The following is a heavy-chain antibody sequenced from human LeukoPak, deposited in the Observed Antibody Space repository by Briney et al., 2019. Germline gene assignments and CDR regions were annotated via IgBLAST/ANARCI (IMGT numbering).Heavy chain of an antibody. CDR1: GGSFSGYY. Sequence: LSLTCAVYGGSFSGYYWSWIRQAPGKGLEWVSSISSSSSYIYYADSVKGRFTISRDNAKNSLYLQMNSLRAEDTAVYYCARDTSAGIPGWGQGTLVTVSS. J-gene: IGHJ4*02. CDR2: ISSSSSYI. D-gene: IGHD6-13*01. CDR3: ARDTSAGIPG. V-gene: IGHV3-11*06.